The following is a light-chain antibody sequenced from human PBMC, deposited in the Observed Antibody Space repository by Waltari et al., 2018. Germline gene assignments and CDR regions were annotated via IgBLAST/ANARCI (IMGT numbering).Light chain of an antibody. Sequence: QLVLTQSPSASASLGDSVTLTCTLRSGHRRNIIALLPQPPPKDPRYLMKVNSDGSHTKGDDIPGRFSGSSSGAERYLTISSLQSEDEADYYCQTGGHGTWVFGGGTKLTVL. V-gene: IGLV4-69*01. CDR1: SGHRRNI. J-gene: IGLJ3*02. CDR2: VNSDGSH. CDR3: QTGGHGTWV.